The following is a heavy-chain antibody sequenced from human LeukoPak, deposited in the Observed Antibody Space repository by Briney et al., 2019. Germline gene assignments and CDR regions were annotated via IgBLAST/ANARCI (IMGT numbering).Heavy chain of an antibody. J-gene: IGHJ4*02. CDR3: ARDRIQLWSSYFDY. Sequence: PSETLSLTCTVSGGSISSGGYYWSWIRQHPGKGLEWIGYIYYSGSTYYNPSLKSRVTISVDTSKSQFSLKLSSVTAADTAVYYCARDRIQLWSSYFDYWGQGTLVTVSS. V-gene: IGHV4-31*03. CDR1: GGSISSGGYY. CDR2: IYYSGST. D-gene: IGHD5-18*01.